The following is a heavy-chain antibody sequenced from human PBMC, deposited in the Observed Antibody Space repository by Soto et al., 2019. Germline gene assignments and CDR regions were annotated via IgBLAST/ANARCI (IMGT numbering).Heavy chain of an antibody. V-gene: IGHV1-69*08. D-gene: IGHD2-15*01. CDR3: AGDGCSGGSWCFDYYYYDMDV. Sequence: QVQLVQSGAEVKKPGSSVKVSCKASGGTFSSYTISWVRQAPGQGLEWMGRITPILGIANYAQKFQGRVTITADISTSTAYMELSRLRSEDTDVYYCAGDGCSGGSWCFDYYYYDMDVWGKGTTVTVSS. CDR2: ITPILGIA. CDR1: GGTFSSYT. J-gene: IGHJ6*03.